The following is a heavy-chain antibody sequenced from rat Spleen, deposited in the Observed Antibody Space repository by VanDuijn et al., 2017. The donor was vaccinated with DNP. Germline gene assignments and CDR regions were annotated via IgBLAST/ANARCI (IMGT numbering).Heavy chain of an antibody. CDR1: GYTFTTYY. J-gene: IGHJ1*01. CDR3: ARGNNNYWSFDF. CDR2: IHTGSGGT. V-gene: IGHV1-43*01. D-gene: IGHD1-4*01. Sequence: QVQLQQSGAELAKPGSSVRISCKASGYTFTTYYISWIKQTTGQDREYIGYIHTGSGGTNYNEKFKGKATLTVGKSSSTAFMQLSSLTPDDSAVYYCARGNNNYWSFDFWGPGTMVTVSS.